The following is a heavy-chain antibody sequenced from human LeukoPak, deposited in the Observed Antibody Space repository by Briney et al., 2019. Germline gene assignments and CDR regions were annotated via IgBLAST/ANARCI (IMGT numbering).Heavy chain of an antibody. CDR2: IDPSDSYT. D-gene: IGHD4-11*01. V-gene: IGHV5-10-1*01. CDR3: ARHAGGAPYSNHDAFDI. CDR1: GYSFTNSW. Sequence: GESLKISCKGSGYSFTNSWITWVRQMPGKGLEWMGMIDPSDSYTNYSPSFQGHVTISAEKSISTAYLQWSSLKASDTAMYYCARHAGGAPYSNHDAFDIWGQGTMVTVSS. J-gene: IGHJ3*02.